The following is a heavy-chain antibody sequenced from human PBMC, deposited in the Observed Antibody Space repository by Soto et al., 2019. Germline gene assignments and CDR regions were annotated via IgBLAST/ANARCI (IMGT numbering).Heavy chain of an antibody. CDR3: ERNSPQTVAGIYYYYGMDV. D-gene: IGHD6-19*01. CDR2: IYYSGST. Sequence: PSETLSLTCTVSGGSISSSSYYWGWIRQPPGKGLEWIGSIYYSGSTYYNPSLKSRVTISVDTSKNQFSLKLSSMTAAETAVYYCERNSPQTVAGIYYYYGMDVWGQGTTVTVPS. V-gene: IGHV4-39*01. J-gene: IGHJ6*02. CDR1: GGSISSSSYY.